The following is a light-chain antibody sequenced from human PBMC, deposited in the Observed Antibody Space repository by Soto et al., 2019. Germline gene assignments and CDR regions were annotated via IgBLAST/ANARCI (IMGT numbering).Light chain of an antibody. J-gene: IGKJ1*01. CDR1: QSVYSN. CDR2: GAC. CDR3: QQYNDWPRT. V-gene: IGKV3-15*01. Sequence: EIVMTPSPATLSVSTGARATLSCRASQSVYSNLAWYQQIPGQAPSLLVYGACTRATGVPARVSGSGPGTEFTLTISSLQSEDFAVYYCQQYNDWPRTFGQGTKVDIK.